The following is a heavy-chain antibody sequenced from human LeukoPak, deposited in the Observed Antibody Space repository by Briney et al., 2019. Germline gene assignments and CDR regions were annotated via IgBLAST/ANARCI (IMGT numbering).Heavy chain of an antibody. V-gene: IGHV1-46*01. CDR2: INPSGGST. J-gene: IGHJ4*02. CDR3: ARAPPRSYYDFWSGYHPFDY. D-gene: IGHD3-3*01. Sequence: ASVKVSCKASGGTFSSYAISWVRQAPGQGLEWMGIINPSGGSTSYAQKFQGRVTMTRDMSTSTVYMELISLRSEDTAVYYCARAPPRSYYDFWSGYHPFDYWGQGTLVTVSS. CDR1: GGTFSSYA.